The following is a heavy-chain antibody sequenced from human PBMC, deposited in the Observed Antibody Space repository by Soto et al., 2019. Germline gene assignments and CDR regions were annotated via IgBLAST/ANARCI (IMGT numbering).Heavy chain of an antibody. J-gene: IGHJ4*02. CDR3: ARNPDLAVAGSYYFDY. CDR2: ISYDGSNK. CDR1: GFTFSSYA. D-gene: IGHD6-19*01. Sequence: GGSLRLSCAASGFTFSSYAMHWVRQAPGKGLEWVAVISYDGSNKYYADSVKGRFTISRDNSKNTLYLQMNSLRAEDTAVYYCARNPDLAVAGSYYFDYWGQGTPVTVSS. V-gene: IGHV3-30-3*01.